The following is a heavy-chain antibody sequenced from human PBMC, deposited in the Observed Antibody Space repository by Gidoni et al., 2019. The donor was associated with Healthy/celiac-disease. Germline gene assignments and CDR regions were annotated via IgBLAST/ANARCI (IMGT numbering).Heavy chain of an antibody. J-gene: IGHJ4*02. CDR2: IKQDGSEK. V-gene: IGHV3-7*04. CDR1: GFTFSSYW. CDR3: ARVVYYYDSSGSRYYFDY. D-gene: IGHD3-22*01. Sequence: EVQLVESGGGLVQPGGSLRLSCSASGFTFSSYWMSWVRQAPGKGLEWVANIKQDGSEKYYVDSVKGRFTISRDNAKNSLYLQMNSLRAEDTAVYYCARVVYYYDSSGSRYYFDYWGQGTLVTVSS.